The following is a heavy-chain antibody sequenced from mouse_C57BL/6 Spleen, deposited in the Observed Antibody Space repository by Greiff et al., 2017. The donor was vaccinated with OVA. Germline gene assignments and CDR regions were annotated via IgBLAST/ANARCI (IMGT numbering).Heavy chain of an antibody. CDR2: IYIGNGYT. J-gene: IGHJ2*01. CDR1: GYTFTSYG. V-gene: IGHV1-58*01. CDR3: AKTPLNYYGSSSYYFDY. Sequence: EVQLQQSGAELVRPGSSVKMSCKTSGYTFTSYGINWVKQRPGQGLEWIGYIYIGNGYTEYNEKFKGKATLTSDTSSSTAYMQLSSLTSEDSAIYFCAKTPLNYYGSSSYYFDYWGQGTTLTVSS. D-gene: IGHD1-1*01.